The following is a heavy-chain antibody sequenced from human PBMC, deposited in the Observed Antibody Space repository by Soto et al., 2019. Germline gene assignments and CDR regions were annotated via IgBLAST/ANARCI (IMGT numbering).Heavy chain of an antibody. V-gene: IGHV5-10-1*01. CDR2: IDPSDSYT. D-gene: IGHD2-15*01. CDR1: GYIFTSYW. Sequence: GESLKISCNGSGYIFTSYWISWVRQMPGKGLEWMGRIDPSDSYTNYSPSFQGHVTISADKSISTAYLQWSSLKASDTAMYYCARQGAYCSGGTCYSNAFDIWGQGTMVTVSS. CDR3: ARQGAYCSGGTCYSNAFDI. J-gene: IGHJ3*02.